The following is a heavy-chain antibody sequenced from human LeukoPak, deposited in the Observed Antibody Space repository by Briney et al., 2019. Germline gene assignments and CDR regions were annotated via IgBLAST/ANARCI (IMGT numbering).Heavy chain of an antibody. CDR1: GFTFSSYA. CDR3: ARGYCSGGSCHFDS. D-gene: IGHD2-15*01. Sequence: GGSLRLSCAASGFTFSSYAMSWVRQAPGKGLEWISYISGSGSTTSFADSVRGRFTISRDNAKNSMFLQMNSLRAEDTAVYYCARGYCSGGSCHFDSWGQGTLVTVSS. J-gene: IGHJ4*02. CDR2: ISGSGSTT. V-gene: IGHV3-48*03.